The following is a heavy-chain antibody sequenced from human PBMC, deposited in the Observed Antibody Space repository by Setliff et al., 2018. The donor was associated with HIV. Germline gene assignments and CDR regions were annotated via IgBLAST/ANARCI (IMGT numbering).Heavy chain of an antibody. CDR1: GFTFSSYA. CDR2: ISGSAGST. J-gene: IGHJ4*02. CDR3: AKAARDYYDSSGYYIGIDY. V-gene: IGHV3-23*01. Sequence: GGSLRLSCAASGFTFSSYAMSWVRQAPGKGLDWVSAISGSAGSTYYADSVKGRFTISRDNSKSTLYLQMNSLRAEDTAVYYCAKAARDYYDSSGYYIGIDYWGRGTLVTVSS. D-gene: IGHD3-22*01.